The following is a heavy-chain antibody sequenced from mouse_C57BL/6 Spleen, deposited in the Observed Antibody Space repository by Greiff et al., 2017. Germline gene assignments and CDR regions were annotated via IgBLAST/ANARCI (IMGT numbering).Heavy chain of an antibody. D-gene: IGHD1-1*01. CDR1: GFNIKDYY. CDR2: IDPEDGDT. V-gene: IGHV14-1*01. CDR3: TTWNYGSSYDYLDY. Sequence: EVQLQQSGAELVRPGASVKLSCTASGFNIKDYYMHWVKQRPEQGLEWIGRIDPEDGDTEYAPKFQGKATMTADTSSNTAYLQLSSLTSEDTVVYYCTTWNYGSSYDYLDYWGQGTTLTVSS. J-gene: IGHJ2*01.